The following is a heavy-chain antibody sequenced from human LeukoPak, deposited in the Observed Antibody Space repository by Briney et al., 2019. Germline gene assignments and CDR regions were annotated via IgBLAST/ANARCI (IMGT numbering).Heavy chain of an antibody. CDR2: IYTSGST. Sequence: SETLSLTCIVSGDSISNYYWSSIRQPAGKGLEWIGRIYTSGSTNYNPSLKSRVTMSVDTSKNQFSLKLSSVTAADTAVYYCAREAAAGTFYFDYWGQGTLVTVSS. CDR1: GDSISNYY. CDR3: AREAAAGTFYFDY. D-gene: IGHD6-13*01. J-gene: IGHJ4*02. V-gene: IGHV4-4*07.